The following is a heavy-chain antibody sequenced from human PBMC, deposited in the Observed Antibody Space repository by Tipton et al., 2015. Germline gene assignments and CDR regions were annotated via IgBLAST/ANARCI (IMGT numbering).Heavy chain of an antibody. CDR2: INPKTGSV. J-gene: IGHJ2*01. CDR3: ARVYSSGWPYWFFDL. CDR1: GYTLTDFY. Sequence: QSGPEVKKPGASVKVSCKASGYTLTDFYIHWVRQAPGQGLEWMGIINPKTGSVYYAQKFQGRLSMTRDTSTSTVYTELNSLTSEDTAVYFCARVYSSGWPYWFFDLWGRGTLVTVSS. D-gene: IGHD6-19*01. V-gene: IGHV1-46*01.